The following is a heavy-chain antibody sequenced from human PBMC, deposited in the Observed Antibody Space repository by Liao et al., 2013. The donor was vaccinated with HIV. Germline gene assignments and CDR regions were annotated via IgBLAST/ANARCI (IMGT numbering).Heavy chain of an antibody. CDR2: INHHGDT. V-gene: IGHV4-34*02. Sequence: QVQLQQWGAGLLKPSETLSLTCAAKGESFSDSSWHWIRQPPGKGLQWIGEINHHGDTKYNPSLTSRVSISADMSKSQFSLKLTSVTAADTAIYFCTNDFLRWGQGTLVTVSS. J-gene: IGHJ4*02. D-gene: IGHD3-3*01. CDR3: TNDFLR. CDR1: GESFSDSS.